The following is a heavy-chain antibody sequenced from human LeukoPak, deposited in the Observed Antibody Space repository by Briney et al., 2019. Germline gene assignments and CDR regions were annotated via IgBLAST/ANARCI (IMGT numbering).Heavy chain of an antibody. V-gene: IGHV1-46*01. Sequence: ASVKVSCKASGYTFTSYYIHWVRQAPGQGPEWMGMINPSGGSTTYTQKFQGRVTMTRDTSTSTVYMELSSLRSEDTAVYYCARVYPPYCTNGVCYLDYWGQGTLVTVSS. CDR1: GYTFTSYY. J-gene: IGHJ4*02. CDR2: INPSGGST. D-gene: IGHD2-8*01. CDR3: ARVYPPYCTNGVCYLDY.